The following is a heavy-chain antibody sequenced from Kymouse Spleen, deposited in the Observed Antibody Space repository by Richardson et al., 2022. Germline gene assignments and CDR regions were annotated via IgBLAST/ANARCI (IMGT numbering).Heavy chain of an antibody. CDR2: ISGSGGST. D-gene: IGHD6-6*01. J-gene: IGHJ6*02. CDR1: GFTFSSYA. Sequence: EVQLVESGGGLVQPGGSLRLSCAASGFTFSSYAMSWVRQAPGKGLEWVSAISGSGGSTYYADSVKGRFTISRDNSKNTLYLQMNSLRAEDTAVYYCAKEKYSSSSEVYYYYYYGMDVWGQGTTVTVSS. V-gene: IGHV3-23*04. CDR3: AKEKYSSSSEVYYYYYYGMDV.